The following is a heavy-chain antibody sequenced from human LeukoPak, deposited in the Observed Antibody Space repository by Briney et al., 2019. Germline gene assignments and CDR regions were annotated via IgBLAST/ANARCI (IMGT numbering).Heavy chain of an antibody. Sequence: SETLSLTCTVSGGSISSYYWSWIRQPAGKGLEWIGRIYTSGSTNYNPSLKSRVTMSVDTSKNRFSLKLSSVTAADTAVYYCASRNGYYGSGRAYYFDYWGQGKLVTVSS. CDR3: ASRNGYYGSGRAYYFDY. CDR2: IYTSGST. CDR1: GGSISSYY. J-gene: IGHJ4*02. V-gene: IGHV4-4*07. D-gene: IGHD3-10*01.